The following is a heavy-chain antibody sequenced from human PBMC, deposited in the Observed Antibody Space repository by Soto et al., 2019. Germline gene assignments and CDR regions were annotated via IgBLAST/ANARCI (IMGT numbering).Heavy chain of an antibody. CDR3: ARAQPDSYGLLYYFDY. V-gene: IGHV4-31*03. D-gene: IGHD5-18*01. Sequence: SETLSLTCTVSGGSISSGGYYWSWIRQHPGKGLEWIGYIYYSGSTYYNPSLKSRVTISVDTSKNQFSLKLSSVTAADTAVYYCARAQPDSYGLLYYFDYWGQGTLVTSPQ. J-gene: IGHJ4*02. CDR1: GGSISSGGYY. CDR2: IYYSGST.